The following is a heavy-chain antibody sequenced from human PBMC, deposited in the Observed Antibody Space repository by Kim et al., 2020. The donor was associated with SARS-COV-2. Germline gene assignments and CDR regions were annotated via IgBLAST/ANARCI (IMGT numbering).Heavy chain of an antibody. Sequence: ASVKVSCKASGYTFTSYGTSWVRQAPGQGLEGMGWNSAYKVNTNYAQKLQGRATMPTDTSTSPASMELRSLRSDDTAVYYCARDRDYGDYALDWGQGTLVTVSS. V-gene: IGHV1-18*04. CDR2: NSAYKVNT. D-gene: IGHD4-17*01. CDR1: GYTFTSYG. CDR3: ARDRDYGDYALD. J-gene: IGHJ4*02.